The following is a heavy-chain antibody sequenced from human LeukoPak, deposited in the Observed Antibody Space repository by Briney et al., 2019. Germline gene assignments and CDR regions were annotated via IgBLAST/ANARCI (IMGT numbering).Heavy chain of an antibody. CDR3: ARSSGSGSRNYYYYPLDV. V-gene: IGHV4-59*01. Sequence: SETLSLTCSVSDGPISSYYWSWIRQPPGKGLEWIGYIYYSGSANYSPSLKSRVTISLDTSQNQISLNLTSVTAADTAVYYCARSSGSGSRNYYYYPLDVWGQGTTVTVSS. D-gene: IGHD3-10*01. CDR1: DGPISSYY. J-gene: IGHJ6*02. CDR2: IYYSGSA.